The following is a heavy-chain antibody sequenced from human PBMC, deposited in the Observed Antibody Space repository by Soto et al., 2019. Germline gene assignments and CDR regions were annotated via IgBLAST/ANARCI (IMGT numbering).Heavy chain of an antibody. D-gene: IGHD5-12*01. Sequence: SETLSLTCTVSGGSISSYYWSWIRQPPGKGLEWIGYIYYSGSTNYNPSLKSRVTISVDTSKNQFSLKLSSVTAADTAVYYCARLSGYDYYYYGMDVWGQGTTVTVSS. J-gene: IGHJ6*02. CDR1: GGSISSYY. V-gene: IGHV4-59*08. CDR2: IYYSGST. CDR3: ARLSGYDYYYYGMDV.